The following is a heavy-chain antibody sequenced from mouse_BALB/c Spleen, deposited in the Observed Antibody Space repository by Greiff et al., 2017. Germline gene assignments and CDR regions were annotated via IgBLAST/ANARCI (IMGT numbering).Heavy chain of an antibody. J-gene: IGHJ2*01. CDR2: INPSTGYT. CDR1: GYTFTSYW. Sequence: VQLQQSGAELAKPGASVKMSCKASGYTFTSYWMHWVKQRPGQGLEWIGYINPSTGYTEYNQKFKDKATLTADKSSSTAYMQLSSLTSEDSAVYYCASLRYYFDYWGQGTTLTVSS. CDR3: ASLRYYFDY. D-gene: IGHD1-1*01. V-gene: IGHV1-7*01.